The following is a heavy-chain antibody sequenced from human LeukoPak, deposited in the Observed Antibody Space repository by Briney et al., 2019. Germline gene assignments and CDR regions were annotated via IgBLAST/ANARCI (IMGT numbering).Heavy chain of an antibody. Sequence: GGSLRLSCAASGFTVSSNYMSWVRQAPGKGLEWASVIYSGGSTYYTDSVKGRFTISRDNSKNPLYLQMNSLRAEDTAVYYCARDEKSGSYYRDYWGQGTLVTVSS. J-gene: IGHJ4*02. CDR3: ARDEKSGSYYRDY. CDR2: IYSGGST. V-gene: IGHV3-66*01. D-gene: IGHD1-26*01. CDR1: GFTVSSNY.